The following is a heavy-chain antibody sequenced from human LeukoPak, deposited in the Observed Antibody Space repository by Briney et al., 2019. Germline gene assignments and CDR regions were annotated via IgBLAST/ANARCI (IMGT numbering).Heavy chain of an antibody. CDR3: ARSNSGSYGWFDP. CDR2: ISTSGGT. J-gene: IGHJ5*02. D-gene: IGHD1-26*01. Sequence: SETLSLTCTVSVDPMSGYWGWVRPRAGKGLEWIGRISTSGGTDYNHSLKSRITMSVDTSKNQFSLKLRSMTAADTAVYYCARSNSGSYGWFDPWGQGTLVTVSS. V-gene: IGHV4-4*07. CDR1: VDPMSGY.